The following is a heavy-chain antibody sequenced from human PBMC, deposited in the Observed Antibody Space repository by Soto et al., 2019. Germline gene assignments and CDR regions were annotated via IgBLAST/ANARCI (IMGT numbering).Heavy chain of an antibody. CDR1: GYTFTSYG. V-gene: IGHV1-18*04. CDR3: GVVPRDY. D-gene: IGHD3-3*01. Sequence: QVQLVQSGAEVKKPGASVKVSCTASGYTFTSYGIIWVRQAPGQGLEWMGWISAYNVNTNYAQKLHGRVTMTTDTHTSTAYMELRSLRSDDTAGYYCGVVPRDYWGQGTLVTVSS. J-gene: IGHJ4*02. CDR2: ISAYNVNT.